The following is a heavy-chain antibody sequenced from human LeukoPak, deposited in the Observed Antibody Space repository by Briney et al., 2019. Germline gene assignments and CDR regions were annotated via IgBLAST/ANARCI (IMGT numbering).Heavy chain of an antibody. CDR3: ARGSIAMFTFPLRH. V-gene: IGHV1-8*01. J-gene: IGHJ4*02. CDR1: GYTFTSYD. D-gene: IGHD3-10*02. CDR2: MNPNSGNT. Sequence: GASVKVSCKASGYTFTSYDINWVRQATGQGLEWMGWMNPNSGNTGYAQKFQGRVTMTRNTSISTAYMELSSLRSEDTAVYYCARGSIAMFTFPLRHWGQGTLVTVSS.